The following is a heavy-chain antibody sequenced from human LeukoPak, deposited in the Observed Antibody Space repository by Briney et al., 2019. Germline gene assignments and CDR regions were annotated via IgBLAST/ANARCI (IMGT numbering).Heavy chain of an antibody. D-gene: IGHD6-19*01. CDR2: INPNSGGT. CDR1: GYTLTGYY. V-gene: IGHV1-2*02. Sequence: ASVKVSCKASGYTLTGYYMHWVRQAPGQGLEWMGWINPNSGGTNYAQKFQGRVTMTRDTSISTAYMELSRLRSDDTAVYYCARFPLGQWLGFDYWGQGTLVTVSS. J-gene: IGHJ4*02. CDR3: ARFPLGQWLGFDY.